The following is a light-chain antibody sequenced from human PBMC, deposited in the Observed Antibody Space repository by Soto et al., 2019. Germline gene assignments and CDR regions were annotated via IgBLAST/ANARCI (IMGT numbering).Light chain of an antibody. J-gene: IGKJ4*01. V-gene: IGKV3D-15*01. CDR1: QSVSNK. CDR2: DTS. CDR3: HQYDHWPLT. Sequence: EIVLTQSPATLSVSAGEGVTLXXRASQSVSNKLAWYQQKPGQAPRXVISDTSTRATGIPARFSGSGSGTEFTLTVSSLQSEDFALYFCHQYDHWPLTFGGGTKV.